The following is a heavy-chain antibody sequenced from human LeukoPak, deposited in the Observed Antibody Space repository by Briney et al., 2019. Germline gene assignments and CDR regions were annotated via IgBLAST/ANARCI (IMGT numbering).Heavy chain of an antibody. J-gene: IGHJ6*03. CDR3: ARDWSPISYGGGYYYYMDV. CDR2: INPNSGGT. D-gene: IGHD4-23*01. V-gene: IGHV1-46*02. CDR1: GYTFNFYY. Sequence: ASVKVSCKASGYTFNFYYVHWVRQAPGQWLEWMGIINPNSGGTTYAQKFQGRVTLTGDTSASTVFMELSSLTSEDTAVYYCARDWSPISYGGGYYYYMDVWGKGTTVTVSS.